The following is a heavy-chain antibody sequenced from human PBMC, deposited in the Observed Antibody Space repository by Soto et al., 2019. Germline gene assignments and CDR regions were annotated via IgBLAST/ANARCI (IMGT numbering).Heavy chain of an antibody. V-gene: IGHV3-30*18. Sequence: QVQLVESGGGVVQPGRSLRLSCAASGFTFSSFGMHWVRQPPGKGLEWVAVISFDGSNKYYADSVKGRFTISRDNSRNTLFVEMDSLRPDDTAVYFCAKDSMGDYYGMDVWGQGTTVTVSS. D-gene: IGHD1-26*01. CDR1: GFTFSSFG. CDR3: AKDSMGDYYGMDV. CDR2: ISFDGSNK. J-gene: IGHJ6*02.